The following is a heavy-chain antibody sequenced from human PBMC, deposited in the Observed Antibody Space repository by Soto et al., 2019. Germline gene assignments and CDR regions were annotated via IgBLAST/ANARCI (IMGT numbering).Heavy chain of an antibody. CDR1: GYTFANYY. CDR2: INPSGEAT. CDR3: ARAELTVAGQAFDS. V-gene: IGHV1-46*01. Sequence: ASVKVSCKASGYTFANYYMHWVRQAPGQGLEWMGIINPSGEATNYAQKFQGRVTMIWDTSTSTVYMEVTSLRSEDTAMYYCARAELTVAGQAFDSCGQGTLVTVSS. D-gene: IGHD6-19*01. J-gene: IGHJ4*02.